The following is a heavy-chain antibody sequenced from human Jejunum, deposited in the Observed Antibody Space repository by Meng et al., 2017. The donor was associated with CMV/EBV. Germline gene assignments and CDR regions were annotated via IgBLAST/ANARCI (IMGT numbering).Heavy chain of an antibody. D-gene: IGHD3-9*01. CDR1: FSFDGYS. V-gene: IGHV3-49*04. CDR3: TRAFDSRYYYYAIEV. CDR2: IRSKEHGGTT. Sequence: FSFDGYSLAWVRQAPGKGLEWVSLIRSKEHGGTTEYAASVKGRFTVSRDDSKSVAYLQMNSLKTEDTAVYYCTRAFDSRYYYYAIEVWGQGTTVTVSS. J-gene: IGHJ6*02.